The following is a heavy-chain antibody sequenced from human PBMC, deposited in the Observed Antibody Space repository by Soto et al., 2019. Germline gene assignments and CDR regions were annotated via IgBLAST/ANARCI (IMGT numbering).Heavy chain of an antibody. V-gene: IGHV4-4*08. CDR1: GASIRNYY. Sequence: SETLSLTCSVSGASIRNYYWHWVRQLPGKGLEWIGYVYTPDYTRYNSSLKSRVTISVDTSKNQFSLKLSSVTAADTAVYYCARGHEYYDFWSGYLYFDYWGQGTLVTVSS. CDR2: VYTPDYT. D-gene: IGHD3-3*01. CDR3: ARGHEYYDFWSGYLYFDY. J-gene: IGHJ4*02.